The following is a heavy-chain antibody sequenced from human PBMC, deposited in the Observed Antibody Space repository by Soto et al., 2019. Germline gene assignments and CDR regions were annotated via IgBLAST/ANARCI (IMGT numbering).Heavy chain of an antibody. CDR2: ISSGSSNI. CDR1: RFAFRSYN. D-gene: IGHD2-15*01. V-gene: IGHV3-21*01. Sequence: VQLVESGGGLVKPGGSLTLSCAASRFAFRSYNMNWVRQAPGKGLEWVASISSGSSNIYYADSVKGRFTISRDNAKNSLFLQMESLRAEDSAVYYCASATVVAATFDFWGQGTLVTVSS. J-gene: IGHJ4*02. CDR3: ASATVVAATFDF.